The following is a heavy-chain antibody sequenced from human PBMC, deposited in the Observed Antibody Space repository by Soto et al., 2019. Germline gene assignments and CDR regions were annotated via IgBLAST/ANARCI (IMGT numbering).Heavy chain of an antibody. V-gene: IGHV2-26*01. CDR1: GFSLSNARMG. CDR3: ARIQRDDYGDYVFDP. J-gene: IGHJ5*02. D-gene: IGHD4-17*01. Sequence: QVTLKESGPVLVKPTETLTLTCTVSGFSLSNARMGVSWIRQPPGKALEWLAHIFSNDEKSYSTSLKSKLTIYKDTSKSQVVLTMTNMDPVDTATYYCARIQRDDYGDYVFDPWGQGTLVTVSS. CDR2: IFSNDEK.